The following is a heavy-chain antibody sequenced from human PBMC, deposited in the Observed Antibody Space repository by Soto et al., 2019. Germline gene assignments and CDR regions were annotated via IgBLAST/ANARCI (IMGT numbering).Heavy chain of an antibody. D-gene: IGHD6-6*01. CDR2: ISSSSSTI. J-gene: IGHJ6*03. V-gene: IGHV3-48*01. Sequence: EVQLVESGGGLVQPAGSLRLSCAASGFTFSSYSMNWVRQAPGKGLEWVSYISSSSSTIYYADAVKGRFTISRENAKNSLYLQMNSLRAEYTAVYYCARDRTSIAARFYYYYMDVWGKGTAVTVSS. CDR3: ARDRTSIAARFYYYYMDV. CDR1: GFTFSSYS.